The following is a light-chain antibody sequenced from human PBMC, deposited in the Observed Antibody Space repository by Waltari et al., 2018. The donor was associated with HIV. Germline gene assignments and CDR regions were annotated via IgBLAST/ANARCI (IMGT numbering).Light chain of an antibody. CDR2: GAS. Sequence: EIVMTQSPATLSVSPGGKATLSCRASQTISNTIAWFQQKPGQAPRLLIYGASSRATGIPASFSGSGSGTNFTLTINSLQSEHFAVYYCQQYNNWPRTFGQGTKVEI. V-gene: IGKV3-15*01. J-gene: IGKJ1*01. CDR3: QQYNNWPRT. CDR1: QTISNT.